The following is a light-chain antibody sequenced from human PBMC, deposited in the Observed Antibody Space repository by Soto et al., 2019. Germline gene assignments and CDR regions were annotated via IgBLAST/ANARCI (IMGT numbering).Light chain of an antibody. CDR2: EVF. CDR3: LSYTTTRTYV. V-gene: IGLV2-14*01. CDR1: SSDVGGYNY. Sequence: QSALTQPASVSGSPGQSITISCTGTSSDVGGYNYVSWYQQHPGKVPKLMIYEVFRRPSGISNRFSGSKSGNTASLTISGLQAEDEADYYCLSYTTTRTYVFGGGTKLTVL. J-gene: IGLJ2*01.